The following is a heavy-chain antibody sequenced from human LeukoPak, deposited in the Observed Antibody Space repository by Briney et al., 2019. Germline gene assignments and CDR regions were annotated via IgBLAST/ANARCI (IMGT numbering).Heavy chain of an antibody. CDR3: GRDAGEYYYDSSGYWFDY. V-gene: IGHV3-74*01. CDR1: GFTFSSYW. J-gene: IGHJ4*02. Sequence: PGGSLRLSCAASGFTFSSYWMHWVRQAPGKGLVWVSRINSGGSSTSYADSVKGRFTISRDNAKNALYLQMNSLRAEDTAVYYCGRDAGEYYYDSSGYWFDYWGQGTLVTVSS. D-gene: IGHD3-22*01. CDR2: INSGGSST.